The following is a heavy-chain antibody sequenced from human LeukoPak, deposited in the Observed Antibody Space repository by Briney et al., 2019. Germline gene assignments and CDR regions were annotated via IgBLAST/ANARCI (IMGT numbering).Heavy chain of an antibody. Sequence: GGSLRLSCAASGFTFSSYDMHWVRQATGKGLEWVSAIGTAGDTYYPGSVKGRFTISRENAKNSLYLQMNSLRAGDTAVYYCARGVGLGAAAGAFDIWGQGTMVTVSS. CDR3: ARGVGLGAAAGAFDI. CDR1: GFTFSSYD. CDR2: IGTAGDT. D-gene: IGHD6-13*01. V-gene: IGHV3-13*01. J-gene: IGHJ3*02.